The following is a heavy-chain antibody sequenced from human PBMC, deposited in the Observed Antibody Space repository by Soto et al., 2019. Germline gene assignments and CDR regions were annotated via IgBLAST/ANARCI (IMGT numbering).Heavy chain of an antibody. J-gene: IGHJ4*02. CDR2: MFASGSS. CDR3: AREGFDHRPDY. Sequence: PSETLSLTCAVSGDSIISPNWWSWYRQTPGKGLELIGEMFASGSSNYNPSLNGRVTISLDTSKNHFSLKLTSLTAADTAIYYCAREGFDHRPDYWGQGIPVTVSS. CDR1: GDSIISPNW. V-gene: IGHV4-4*02.